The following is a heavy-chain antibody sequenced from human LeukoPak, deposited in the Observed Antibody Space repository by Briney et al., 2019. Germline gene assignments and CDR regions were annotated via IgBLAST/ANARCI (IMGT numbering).Heavy chain of an antibody. J-gene: IGHJ5*02. CDR1: GGSISSSSYY. CDR3: ARHSTTYYYDSSGP. V-gene: IGHV4-39*01. CDR2: IYYSGST. Sequence: SETLSLTCTVSGGSISSSSYYWGWIRQPPGKGLEWIGSIYYSGSTYCNPSLKSRFTISVDTSKNQFSLKLSSVTAADTAVYYCARHSTTYYYDSSGPWGQGTLVTVSS. D-gene: IGHD3-22*01.